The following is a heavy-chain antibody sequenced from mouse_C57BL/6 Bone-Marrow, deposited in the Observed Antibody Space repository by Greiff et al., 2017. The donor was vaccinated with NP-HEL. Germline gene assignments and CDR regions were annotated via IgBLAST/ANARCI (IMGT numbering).Heavy chain of an antibody. CDR3: TGGGLRGRFAY. D-gene: IGHD2-4*01. Sequence: DVKLQESGGGLVQPGGSMKLSCVASGFTFSNYWMNWVRQSPEKGLEWVAQIRLKSDNYATHYAESVKGRFTISRDDSKSSVYLQMNNLRAEDTGIYYCTGGGLRGRFAYWGQGTLVTVSA. CDR1: GFTFSNYW. CDR2: IRLKSDNYAT. J-gene: IGHJ3*01. V-gene: IGHV6-3*01.